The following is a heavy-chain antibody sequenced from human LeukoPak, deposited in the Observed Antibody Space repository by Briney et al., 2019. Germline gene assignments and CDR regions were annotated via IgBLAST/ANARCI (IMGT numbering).Heavy chain of an antibody. J-gene: IGHJ4*02. V-gene: IGHV3-23*01. CDR3: AKVHPHTYYCDSSGYYYFDY. CDR2: ISGSGGST. Sequence: GGSLRLSCAASGFTFSSYAMSWVRQAPGKGLEWVSAISGSGGSTYYADSVKGRFTISRDNSKNTLYLQMNSLRAEDTAVYYCAKVHPHTYYCDSSGYYYFDYWGQGTLVTVSS. D-gene: IGHD3-22*01. CDR1: GFTFSSYA.